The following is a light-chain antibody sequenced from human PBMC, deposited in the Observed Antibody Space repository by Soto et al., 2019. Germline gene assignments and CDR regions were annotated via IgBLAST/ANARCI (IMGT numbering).Light chain of an antibody. CDR1: QSLLHSNGYKY. Sequence: DIVLTQSPLSLPVTPGESASISCRSTQSLLHSNGYKYLDWYLQKPGQSPQLLIYLGSNRASGVPDRFSGSGSGTDFTLKISRVEAEDVGVYYCMHSLQTPWTFGQGTKVEIK. V-gene: IGKV2-28*01. J-gene: IGKJ1*01. CDR3: MHSLQTPWT. CDR2: LGS.